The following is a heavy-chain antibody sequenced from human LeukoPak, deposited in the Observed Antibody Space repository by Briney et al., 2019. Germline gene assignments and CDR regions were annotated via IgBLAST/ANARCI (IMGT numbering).Heavy chain of an antibody. CDR1: GGSFGTYY. CDR2: INHSGTT. Sequence: TSSETLSLTCAVYGGSFGTYYWSWIRQPPGKGLEWIGEINHSGTTNYNPSLKSRGTISVDTSKNQFSLKLSSVTAADTAVYYCASVLRFIWGQGTMVTVSS. J-gene: IGHJ3*02. V-gene: IGHV4-34*01. D-gene: IGHD3-3*01. CDR3: ASVLRFI.